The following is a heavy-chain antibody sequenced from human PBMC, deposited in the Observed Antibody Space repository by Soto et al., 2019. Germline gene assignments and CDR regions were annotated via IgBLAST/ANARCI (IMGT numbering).Heavy chain of an antibody. J-gene: IGHJ3*02. Sequence: EVQLVESGGGLVQPGGSLRLSCAASGFTFSSYWMHWVRQAPGKGLVWVSRINSDGSSTSYADSVKGRFTISRDNGKNTLYLQMNSLRAEDTAVYYCARGHDYGDSDAFDIWGQGTMVTVSS. V-gene: IGHV3-74*01. CDR2: INSDGSST. CDR1: GFTFSSYW. CDR3: ARGHDYGDSDAFDI. D-gene: IGHD4-17*01.